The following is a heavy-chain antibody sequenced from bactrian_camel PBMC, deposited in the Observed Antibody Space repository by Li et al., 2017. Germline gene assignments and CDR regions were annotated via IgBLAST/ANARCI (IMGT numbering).Heavy chain of an antibody. CDR2: IYTFHRTT. J-gene: IGHJ4*01. CDR3: AADVGSMSGNCQPNY. D-gene: IGHD6*01. V-gene: IGHV3S63*01. CDR1: GYRINYYC. Sequence: HVQLVESGGGSVQAGGSLRLSCAASGYRINYYCMGWFRQAPGMEREQDAAFIYTFHRTTRYADSVKGRFTISRDDAKNTMYLQMNNLQPEDTAMYYCAADVGSMSGNCQPNYWGQGTQVTVS.